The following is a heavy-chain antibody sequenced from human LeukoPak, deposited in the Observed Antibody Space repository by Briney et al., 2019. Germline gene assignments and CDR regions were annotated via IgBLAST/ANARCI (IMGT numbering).Heavy chain of an antibody. CDR1: GYTFTSYY. V-gene: IGHV1-46*01. J-gene: IGHJ4*02. CDR3: ARDRSLVTAVSGSMNY. CDR2: INPSGGST. Sequence: ASVKVSCKASGYTFTSYYMHWVRRAPGQGLEWMGIINPSGGSTSYAQNFQGRVTMTRDTSTSTVYMELSSLRSEDTAVYYCARDRSLVTAVSGSMNYWGQGTLVTVSS. D-gene: IGHD6-19*01.